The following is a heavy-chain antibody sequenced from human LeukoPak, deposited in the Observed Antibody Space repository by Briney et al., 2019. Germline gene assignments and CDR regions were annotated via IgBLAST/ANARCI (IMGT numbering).Heavy chain of an antibody. CDR1: GFTFSNYA. CDR3: GKDPGAVAGFVDY. CDR2: ISGSGGST. Sequence: GGSLRLSCAASGFTFSNYAMSWVRQAPGKGLEWVSSISGSGGSTYYADSVKGRFTISRDNSKNTLYLQMNSLRAEDTAVYYCGKDPGAVAGFVDYWGQGTLVTVSS. D-gene: IGHD6-19*01. J-gene: IGHJ4*02. V-gene: IGHV3-23*01.